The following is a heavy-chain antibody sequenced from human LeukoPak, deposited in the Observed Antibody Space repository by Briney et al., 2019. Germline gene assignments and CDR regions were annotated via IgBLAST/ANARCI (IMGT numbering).Heavy chain of an antibody. Sequence: SETLSLTCSVSSGSISSYYWSWIRQPAGKGLEWIGRIYSSGSTDYNPSLKSRVTMSVDTSKNQFSLRLTSVTAADTAVYYCARSVGGLGIGYWGQGTLVTVSS. CDR1: SGSISSYY. D-gene: IGHD2-15*01. CDR3: ARSVGGLGIGY. CDR2: IYSSGST. J-gene: IGHJ4*02. V-gene: IGHV4-4*07.